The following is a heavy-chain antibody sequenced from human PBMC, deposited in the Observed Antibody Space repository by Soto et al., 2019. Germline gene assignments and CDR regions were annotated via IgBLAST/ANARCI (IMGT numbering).Heavy chain of an antibody. D-gene: IGHD3-9*01. CDR3: ARVGDILTGYYKGRSYYGMDV. CDR2: IIPIFGTA. CDR1: GATFSSYA. Sequence: GASVKVSCKASGATFSSYAISWVRQAPGQGLEWMGGIIPIFGTANYAQKFQGRVTITADESTSTAYMELSSLRSEDTAVYYCARVGDILTGYYKGRSYYGMDVWGQGTTVTVSS. V-gene: IGHV1-69*13. J-gene: IGHJ6*02.